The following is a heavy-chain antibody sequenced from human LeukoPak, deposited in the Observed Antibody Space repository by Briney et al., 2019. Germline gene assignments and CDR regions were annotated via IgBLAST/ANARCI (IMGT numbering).Heavy chain of an antibody. Sequence: ASVKVSCKASGYTFTTYSMHWVRQAPGQGPEWMGIINPSGGSTSYAQKFQGRVTMTRDTSTSTDYMELSSLRSEDTAVYYCARVATMIVVVNYFDYWGQGTLVTVSS. J-gene: IGHJ4*02. V-gene: IGHV1-46*01. CDR1: GYTFTTYS. CDR2: INPSGGST. D-gene: IGHD3-22*01. CDR3: ARVATMIVVVNYFDY.